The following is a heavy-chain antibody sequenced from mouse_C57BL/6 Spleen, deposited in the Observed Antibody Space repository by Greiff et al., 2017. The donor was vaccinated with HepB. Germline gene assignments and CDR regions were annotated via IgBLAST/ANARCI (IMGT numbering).Heavy chain of an antibody. J-gene: IGHJ2*01. CDR1: GYTFTSYW. CDR2: IDPSDSYT. V-gene: IGHV1-50*01. Sequence: VQLQQPGAELVKPGASVKLSCKASGYTFTSYWMQWVKQRPGQGLEWIGEIDPSDSYTNYNQKFKGKATLTVDTSSSTAYMQLSSLTSEDSAVYYCANYYGSRKDYFDYWGQGTTLTVSS. CDR3: ANYYGSRKDYFDY. D-gene: IGHD1-1*01.